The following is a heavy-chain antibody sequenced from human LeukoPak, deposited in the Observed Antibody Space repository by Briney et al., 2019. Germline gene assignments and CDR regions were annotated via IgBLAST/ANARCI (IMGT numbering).Heavy chain of an antibody. Sequence: PSETLSLTCAVYGGAFSGYYWSWIRQPPGKGLEWIGEINHSGSTNYNPSLKSRVTISVDTSTNQFSLKLSSVTAADTAVYYCARRVAVTTGFDYWGQGTLVTVSS. V-gene: IGHV4-34*01. CDR2: INHSGST. J-gene: IGHJ4*02. CDR1: GGAFSGYY. D-gene: IGHD4-17*01. CDR3: ARRVAVTTGFDY.